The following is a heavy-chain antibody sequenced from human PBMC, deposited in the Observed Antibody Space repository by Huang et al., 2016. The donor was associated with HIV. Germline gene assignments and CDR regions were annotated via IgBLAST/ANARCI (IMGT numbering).Heavy chain of an antibody. D-gene: IGHD3-22*01. Sequence: QVQLVESGGGVVKPGRSLRLSCAASGFTLSNHGMHWVRQFPGKGLECVAVISYDGGNKDYADSVKGRFIISRDNAKNTVYMQMNSLGAEDTAVYYCAKSPYESSGYFHNEYFQHWGQGTLVTVSS. CDR2: ISYDGGNK. CDR1: GFTLSNHG. V-gene: IGHV3-30*18. J-gene: IGHJ1*01. CDR3: AKSPYESSGYFHNEYFQH.